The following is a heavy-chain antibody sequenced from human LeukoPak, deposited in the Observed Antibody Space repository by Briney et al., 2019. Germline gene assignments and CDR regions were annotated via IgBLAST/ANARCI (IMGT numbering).Heavy chain of an antibody. CDR3: AREVRDAFDI. CDR1: GFTFSSYA. J-gene: IGHJ3*02. V-gene: IGHV3-30*04. CDR2: ISYDGSHK. Sequence: GGSLRLSCAASGFTFSSYAMHWVRQAPGKGLEWVAVISYDGSHKYYADSVKGRFTISRDNSKNTLYLQMNSLRAEDTPVYYCAREVRDAFDIWGQGTMVTVSS.